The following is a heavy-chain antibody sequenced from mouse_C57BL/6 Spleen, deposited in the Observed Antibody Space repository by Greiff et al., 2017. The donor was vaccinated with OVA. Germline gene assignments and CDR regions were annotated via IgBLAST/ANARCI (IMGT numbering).Heavy chain of an antibody. D-gene: IGHD1-1*01. CDR1: GYTFTSYW. Sequence: QQSCQASGYTFTSYWMHWVKQRPGRGLEWIGRIDPNSGGTKYNEKFKSKATLTVDKPSSTAYMQLSSLTSEDSAVYYCARAYYYGSSYWYFDVWGTGTTVTVSS. V-gene: IGHV1-72*01. CDR3: ARAYYYGSSYWYFDV. J-gene: IGHJ1*03. CDR2: IDPNSGGT.